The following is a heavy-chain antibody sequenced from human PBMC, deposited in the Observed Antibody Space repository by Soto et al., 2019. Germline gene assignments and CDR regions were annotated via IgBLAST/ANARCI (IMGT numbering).Heavy chain of an antibody. J-gene: IGHJ4*02. Sequence: EVQLLESGGGLVQPGGSLRLSCAASGFTFSSYAMSWVRQAPGKGLEWVSAISGSGVSTYYADSVKGRFTISRDNAKNTLYLQMNSLRAEDTAVYYCAKEGEHSSGWANFDYWGQGTLVTVSS. CDR1: GFTFSSYA. D-gene: IGHD6-19*01. CDR2: ISGSGVST. V-gene: IGHV3-23*01. CDR3: AKEGEHSSGWANFDY.